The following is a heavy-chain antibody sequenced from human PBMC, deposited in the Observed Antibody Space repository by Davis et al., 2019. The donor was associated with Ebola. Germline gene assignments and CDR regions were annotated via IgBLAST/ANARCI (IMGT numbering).Heavy chain of an antibody. Sequence: GESLKISCAASGFSLSGYGMHWVRQAPGQGLEWVALIWDDGIKKYYADSVKGRFTISRDNSKNSLYLQMNSLRTEDTALYYCAKDYYQSGMDVWGQGTTVTVSS. CDR2: IWDDGIKK. CDR3: AKDYYQSGMDV. V-gene: IGHV3-30*02. CDR1: GFSLSGYG. D-gene: IGHD3-10*01. J-gene: IGHJ6*02.